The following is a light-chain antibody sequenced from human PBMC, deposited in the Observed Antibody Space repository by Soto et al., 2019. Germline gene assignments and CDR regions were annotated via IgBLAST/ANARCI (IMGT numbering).Light chain of an antibody. V-gene: IGKV3-15*01. CDR1: QSVSNTN. CDR2: GSS. J-gene: IGKJ1*01. CDR3: QQYHNWPPE. Sequence: EIVLTQSPGTLSLSPGERATLSCRASQSVSNTNLAWYQQKPGQAPRLLIFGSSTRATGIPARFSGSGSGTDFTLTISSLQSEDFAVYYCQQYHNWPPEFGQGTKVDI.